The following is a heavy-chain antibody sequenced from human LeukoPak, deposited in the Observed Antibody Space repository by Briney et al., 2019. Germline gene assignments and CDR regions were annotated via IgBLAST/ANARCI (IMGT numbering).Heavy chain of an antibody. D-gene: IGHD2-21*02. CDR3: ARLAYCGGDCYSGGGY. J-gene: IGHJ4*02. Sequence: EASVKVSFKASGYTFTVYYMHWVRQAPGQGLEWMGWINPNSGGTNYAQKFQGRVTMTRDTSISTAYMEMSRLRSDDTAVYYCARLAYCGGDCYSGGGYWGQGTLVTVSS. V-gene: IGHV1-2*02. CDR2: INPNSGGT. CDR1: GYTFTVYY.